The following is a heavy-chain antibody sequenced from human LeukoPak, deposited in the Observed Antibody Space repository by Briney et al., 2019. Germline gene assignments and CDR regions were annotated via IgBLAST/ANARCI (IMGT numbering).Heavy chain of an antibody. CDR3: AGMGERATITNLNDVFDF. D-gene: IGHD5-24*01. V-gene: IGHV5-51*01. Sequence: GESLEISCKGSGYTFTNNWIGWVRQMPGKGLEWMGIIFPGDFDTRYSPSFQGQVTISADKSISTAYLQWSSLRASDTAMYYCAGMGERATITNLNDVFDFWGQGTVVTVSS. J-gene: IGHJ3*01. CDR1: GYTFTNNW. CDR2: IFPGDFDT.